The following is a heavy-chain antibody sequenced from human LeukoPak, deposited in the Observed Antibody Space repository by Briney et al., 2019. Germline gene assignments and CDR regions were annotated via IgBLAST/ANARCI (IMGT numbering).Heavy chain of an antibody. J-gene: IGHJ4*02. Sequence: PGGSLRLSCAASGFTVSSNYMSWVRQAPGKGLEWVSVIYSGGSTYYADSAKGRFTISRDNSKNTLYLQMNSLRAEDTAVYYCARGATIFGVAEEYYFDYWGQGTLVTVSS. CDR1: GFTVSSNY. CDR2: IYSGGST. D-gene: IGHD3-3*01. V-gene: IGHV3-53*01. CDR3: ARGATIFGVAEEYYFDY.